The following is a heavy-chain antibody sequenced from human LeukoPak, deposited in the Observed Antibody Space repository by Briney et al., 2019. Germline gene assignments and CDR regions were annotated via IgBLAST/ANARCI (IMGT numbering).Heavy chain of an antibody. CDR3: ASAKATGYLAGDLDY. J-gene: IGHJ4*02. CDR1: GFTFSSYW. Sequence: GGSLRLSCAASGFTFSSYWMHWVRQAPGKGLVWVSRINSGGSSTSYADSVKGRFTISRDNAKNTLYLQMNSLRAEDTAVYYCASAKATGYLAGDLDYWGQGTLVTVSS. V-gene: IGHV3-74*01. D-gene: IGHD3-9*01. CDR2: INSGGSST.